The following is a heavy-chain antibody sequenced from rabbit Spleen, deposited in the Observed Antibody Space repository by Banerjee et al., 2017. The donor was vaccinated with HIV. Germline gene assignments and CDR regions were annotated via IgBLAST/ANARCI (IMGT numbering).Heavy chain of an antibody. J-gene: IGHJ4*01. CDR1: GFSFSDRDV. CDR2: INAATGKP. D-gene: IGHD1-1*01. CDR3: ARDLVGVIGWNFYW. Sequence: QEQLVESGGGLVQPEGSLTLTCKASGFSFSDRDVMCWVRQAPGKGLEWIACINAATGKPVYATWAKGRFTISRTSSTTVTLRMTSLTAADRATYFCARDLVGVIGWNFYWWGPGTLVTV. V-gene: IGHV1S45*01.